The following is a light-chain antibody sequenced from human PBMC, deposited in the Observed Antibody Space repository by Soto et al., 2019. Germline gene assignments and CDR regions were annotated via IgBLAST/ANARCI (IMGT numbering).Light chain of an antibody. Sequence: EIVMTQSPATLSVAPGERVTFSCRASQGVSRKLAWYQHKPGQAPRLLIYDTSTRATGIPARFSGSGSGTEFTLTISSLQSEDFAVYYCQQYNEWPPITFGQGTRLEIK. CDR3: QQYNEWPPIT. CDR2: DTS. CDR1: QGVSRK. J-gene: IGKJ5*01. V-gene: IGKV3-15*01.